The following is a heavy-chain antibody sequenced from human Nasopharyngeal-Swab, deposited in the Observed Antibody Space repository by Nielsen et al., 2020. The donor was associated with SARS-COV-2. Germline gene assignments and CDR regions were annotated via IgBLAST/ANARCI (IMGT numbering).Heavy chain of an antibody. V-gene: IGHV3-30-3*01. D-gene: IGHD3-22*01. J-gene: IGHJ3*02. Sequence: WIRQPPGKGLEWVAVISYDGSNKYYADSVKGRFTISRDNSKNTLYLQMNSLRAEDTAIYYCAGGSSGYSYAFDIWGQGTTVTVSS. CDR3: AGGSSGYSYAFDI. CDR2: ISYDGSNK.